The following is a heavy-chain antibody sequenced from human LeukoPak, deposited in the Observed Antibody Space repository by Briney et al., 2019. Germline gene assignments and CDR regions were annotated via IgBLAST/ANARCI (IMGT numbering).Heavy chain of an antibody. D-gene: IGHD5-18*01. J-gene: IGHJ4*02. CDR1: GFTFSSYA. CDR2: ISGSGGST. CDR3: AKDLVSDTAMVGDDDY. Sequence: PGGSLRLSCAASGFTFSSYAMSWVRQAPGKGLEWVSAISGSGGSTYYADSVKGRFTISRDNSKNTLYLQMNSLRAEDTAVYYCAKDLVSDTAMVGDDDYWGQGTLVTVSS. V-gene: IGHV3-23*01.